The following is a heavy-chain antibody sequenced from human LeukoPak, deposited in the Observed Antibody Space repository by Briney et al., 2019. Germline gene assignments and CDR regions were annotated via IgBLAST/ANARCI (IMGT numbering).Heavy chain of an antibody. J-gene: IGHJ4*02. CDR2: ISYDGSNK. CDR3: AKDQGGYYDFWSGYSSEYFDY. Sequence: GGSLRLSCAASGFTFSSYGMHWVRQAPGKGLEWVAVISYDGSNKYYADSVKGRLTISRDNSKNTLYLQMNSLRAEDTAVYYCAKDQGGYYDFWSGYSSEYFDYWGQGTLVTVSS. CDR1: GFTFSSYG. D-gene: IGHD3-3*01. V-gene: IGHV3-30*18.